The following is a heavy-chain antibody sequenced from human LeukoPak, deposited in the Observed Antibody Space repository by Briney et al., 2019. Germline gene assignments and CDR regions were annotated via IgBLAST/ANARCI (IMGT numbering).Heavy chain of an antibody. CDR3: ARDGWVEMATITYPFDY. J-gene: IGHJ4*02. D-gene: IGHD5-24*01. CDR2: INPNSGGT. Sequence: ASVKVSCKASGYTFTGYYMHWVRQAPGQGHEWMGWINPNSGGTNYAQKFQGRVTMTTDTSTSTAYMELRSLRSDDTAVYYCARDGWVEMATITYPFDYWGQGTLVTVSS. CDR1: GYTFTGYY. V-gene: IGHV1-2*02.